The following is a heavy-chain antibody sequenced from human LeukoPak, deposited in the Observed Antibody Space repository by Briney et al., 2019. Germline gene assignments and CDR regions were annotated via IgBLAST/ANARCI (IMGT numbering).Heavy chain of an antibody. D-gene: IGHD3-22*01. CDR3: ARASYDSSDYQYLQH. J-gene: IGHJ1*01. CDR2: INPNSGGT. Sequence: ASVRVSCKPSGYTFTVYYMHWVRQAPGQGLEWMGWINPNSGGTNYAQKFQGRVTMTRDTSISTAYMELSRLRSDDTAVYYCARASYDSSDYQYLQHWGQGTLVTVSS. V-gene: IGHV1-2*02. CDR1: GYTFTVYY.